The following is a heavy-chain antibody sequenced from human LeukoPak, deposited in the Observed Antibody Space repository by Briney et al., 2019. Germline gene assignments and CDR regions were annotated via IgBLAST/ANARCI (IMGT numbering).Heavy chain of an antibody. V-gene: IGHV4-31*03. D-gene: IGHD2-2*01. CDR1: GGSISSGGYY. CDR3: ARTPGYCSSTSCKYYCMDV. J-gene: IGHJ6*03. Sequence: SETLSLTCTVSGGSISSGGYYWSWIRQHPGKGLEWIGYIYYSGSTYYNPSLKSRVAISVDTSKNQFSLKLSSVTAADTAVYYCARTPGYCSSTSCKYYCMDVWGKGTTVTVSS. CDR2: IYYSGST.